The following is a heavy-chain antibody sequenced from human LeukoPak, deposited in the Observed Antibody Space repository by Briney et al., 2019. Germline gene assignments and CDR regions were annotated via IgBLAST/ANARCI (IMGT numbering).Heavy chain of an antibody. CDR2: VSGSGGST. J-gene: IGHJ1*01. CDR3: ANRRGYCSGGSCYQGEFQH. V-gene: IGHV3-23*01. D-gene: IGHD2-15*01. Sequence: QTGGSLRLSCAASGFTSSNYAMGWVRQAPGKGLEWVSTVSGSGGSTYYADSVKGRFTISRDNSKNTLYLQMNSLRAEDTAVYYCANRRGYCSGGSCYQGEFQHWGQGTLVTVSS. CDR1: GFTSSNYA.